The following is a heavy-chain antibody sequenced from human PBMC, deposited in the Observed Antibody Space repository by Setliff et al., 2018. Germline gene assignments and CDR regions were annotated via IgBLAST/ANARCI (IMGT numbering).Heavy chain of an antibody. CDR3: ARGFDVCGGGACYTDGPYYFDY. D-gene: IGHD2-21*02. V-gene: IGHV4-39*01. CDR1: DDSFTSSRYY. Sequence: PSETLSLTCTVSDDSFTSSRYYWGWIRQAPGSGLEWIGSISYSGTPYYNASVESRVTISIDTSKNQFSLKLSSVAAADTAVYYCARGFDVCGGGACYTDGPYYFDYWGLGTLVTVSS. CDR2: ISYSGTP. J-gene: IGHJ4*02.